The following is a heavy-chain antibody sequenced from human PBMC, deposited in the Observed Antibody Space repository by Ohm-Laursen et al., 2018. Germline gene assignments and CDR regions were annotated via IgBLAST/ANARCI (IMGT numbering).Heavy chain of an antibody. J-gene: IGHJ4*02. V-gene: IGHV3-23*01. CDR2: ISGSGGNT. D-gene: IGHD2-21*02. CDR1: GFTFSNYA. Sequence: SLRLSCAASGFTFSNYAMSWVRQAPGKGLEWVSGISGSGGNTYYTDSVKGRFTISRDNAKNSLYLQMNSLRAEDTAVYYCARISAYCGGDCYSDYWGQGTLVTVSS. CDR3: ARISAYCGGDCYSDY.